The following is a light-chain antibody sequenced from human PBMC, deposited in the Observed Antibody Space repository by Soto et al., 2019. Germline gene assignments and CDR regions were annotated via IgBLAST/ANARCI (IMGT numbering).Light chain of an antibody. CDR2: SNN. V-gene: IGLV1-47*02. J-gene: IGLJ3*02. CDR3: QSYDSSLSGWV. Sequence: QSVLTQPPSASGTPGQRVTISCSGSSSNIGSNYVYWYQQLPGTAPKLLIYSNNQRPSGVPDRFSGSKSGTSASLAISGLRSEDEADYYCQSYDSSLSGWVFGGGTQLTVL. CDR1: SSNIGSNY.